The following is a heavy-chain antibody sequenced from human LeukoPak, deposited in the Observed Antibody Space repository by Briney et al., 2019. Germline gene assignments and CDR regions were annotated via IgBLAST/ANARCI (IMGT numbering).Heavy chain of an antibody. V-gene: IGHV4-34*01. D-gene: IGHD4-17*01. CDR1: GGSFSGYY. CDR2: INHSGSI. J-gene: IGHJ6*02. Sequence: SETLSLTCAVYGGSFSGYYWSWIRQPPGKGLEWIGEINHSGSINYNPSLKSRVTISVDTSKNQFSLKLSSVTAADTAVYYCARDRDGDYLGYYYGMDVWGQGTTVTVSS. CDR3: ARDRDGDYLGYYYGMDV.